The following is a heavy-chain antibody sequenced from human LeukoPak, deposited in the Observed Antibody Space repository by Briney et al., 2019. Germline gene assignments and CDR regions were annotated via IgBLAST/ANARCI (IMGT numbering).Heavy chain of an antibody. CDR3: ARDCGSKFDP. CDR2: ISYDGSNK. CDR1: GFTFSSYA. V-gene: IGHV3-30*04. Sequence: PGGSLRLSCAASGFTFSSYAMHWVRQAPGKGLEWVAVISYDGSNKYYADSVKGRFTISRDNSKNTLYLQMNSLRAEDTAVYYCARDCGSKFDPWGQGTLVTVSS. D-gene: IGHD6-25*01. J-gene: IGHJ5*02.